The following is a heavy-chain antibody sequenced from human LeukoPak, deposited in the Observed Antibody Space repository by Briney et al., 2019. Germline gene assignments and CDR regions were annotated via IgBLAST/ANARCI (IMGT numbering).Heavy chain of an antibody. CDR2: IIPLFNTP. V-gene: IGHV1-69*06. Sequence: SVKVSCKASGGTVSSYAINWVRQAPRQGLEWMGGIIPLFNTPNYAQKFHGRVSITADTSTNTTYMDLSSLTSDDTAVSYCTRAGIPGYCGAAPCSNWLDPWGQGTLVTVSS. D-gene: IGHD2-21*01. CDR1: GGTVSSYA. CDR3: TRAGIPGYCGAAPCSNWLDP. J-gene: IGHJ5*02.